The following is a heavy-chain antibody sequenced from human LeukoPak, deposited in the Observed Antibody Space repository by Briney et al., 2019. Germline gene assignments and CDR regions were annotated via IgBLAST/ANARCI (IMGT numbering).Heavy chain of an antibody. D-gene: IGHD4-17*01. CDR3: ARERGGDYGDFPYYFDY. J-gene: IGHJ4*02. CDR2: ISSSSSYI. CDR1: GFTFSSYS. V-gene: IGHV3-21*06. Sequence: GGSLRLSCAASGFTFSSYSMNWVRPARGEGLEWVSSISSSSSYIYYAAQVKGRFTISRDHAKISLYLQINSLRAEDTAVYYCARERGGDYGDFPYYFDYWGQGTLVTVSS.